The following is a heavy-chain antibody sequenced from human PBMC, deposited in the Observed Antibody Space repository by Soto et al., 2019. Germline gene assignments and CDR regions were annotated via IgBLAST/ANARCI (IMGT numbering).Heavy chain of an antibody. CDR2: IKSKTDGGTT. Sequence: GGSLRLSCAASGFTFSNAWINWVPQAPGNGLAWVGRIKSKTDGGTTDYTAPVKGRFAISRDDSNNMVYLQMNSLKIEDTAVYYCTTDSYSTIRIVRLDYWGHGTLVTVSS. V-gene: IGHV3-15*07. D-gene: IGHD2-8*01. CDR3: TTDSYSTIRIVRLDY. CDR1: GFTFSNAW. J-gene: IGHJ4*01.